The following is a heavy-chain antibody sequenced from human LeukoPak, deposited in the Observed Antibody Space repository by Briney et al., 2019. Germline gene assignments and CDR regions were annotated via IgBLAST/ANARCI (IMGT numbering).Heavy chain of an antibody. CDR2: INPISDGR. J-gene: IGHJ4*02. CDR3: ARSLVGATTDFDY. Sequence: ASVKVSCKASGYTFTAYYMHWVRQAPGHRLKWMGWINPISDGRNYAQKLQRRVTMTRDTSITTAYMELSRLRSDDTAVYYCARSLVGATTDFDYWGQGTLVTVSS. V-gene: IGHV1-2*02. CDR1: GYTFTAYY. D-gene: IGHD1-26*01.